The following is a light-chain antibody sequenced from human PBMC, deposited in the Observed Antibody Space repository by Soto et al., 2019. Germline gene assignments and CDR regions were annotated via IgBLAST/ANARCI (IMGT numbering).Light chain of an antibody. CDR3: CIYATKYI. J-gene: IGLJ1*01. CDR2: DVN. CDR1: SSDVGTYNY. V-gene: IGLV2-14*03. Sequence: QSALTQPASVSGSPGQSITISCTGTSSDVGTYNYVSWYQQHSGKAPKLMIYDVNKRASGVPDRFSGSKSGNAASLIISGLQVADEADYYCCIYATKYIFGTGTKLTVL.